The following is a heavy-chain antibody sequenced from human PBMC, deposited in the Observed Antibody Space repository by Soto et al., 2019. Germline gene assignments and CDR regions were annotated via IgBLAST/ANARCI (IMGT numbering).Heavy chain of an antibody. Sequence: ASVKVSCKASAYTFNNYFMHWVRQAPGQGLEWMGIINPTGGTTTYAQKFQGRVTMTRDTSTSTVYMELSSLRSDDTAVYYCATRSPAFDYWGQGTLVTVSS. CDR2: INPTGGTT. J-gene: IGHJ4*02. CDR1: AYTFNNYF. CDR3: ATRSPAFDY. V-gene: IGHV1-46*02.